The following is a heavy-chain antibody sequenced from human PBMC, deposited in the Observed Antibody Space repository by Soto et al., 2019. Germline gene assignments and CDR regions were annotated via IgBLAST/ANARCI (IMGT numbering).Heavy chain of an antibody. V-gene: IGHV3-23*01. CDR2: ISGSGGST. J-gene: IGHJ6*02. D-gene: IGHD6-6*01. CDR1: GFTFSSYA. CDR3: AKGIAARPRYRMDV. Sequence: SLRLSCAASGFTFSSYAMSWVRQAPGKGLEWVSAISGSGGSTYYADSVKGRFTISRDNSKNTLYLQMNSLRAEDTAVYYCAKGIAARPRYRMDVWGQGTTVTVSS.